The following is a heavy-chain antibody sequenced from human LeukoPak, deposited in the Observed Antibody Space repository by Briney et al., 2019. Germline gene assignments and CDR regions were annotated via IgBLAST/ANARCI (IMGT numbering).Heavy chain of an antibody. D-gene: IGHD6-19*01. J-gene: IGHJ4*02. CDR2: IAPSDSYT. CDR1: GYSFTNYW. Sequence: GESLKISCKGSGYSFTNYWINWVRQMPGKDLEWMGRIAPSDSYTNYSPSFQGHVTISAEKSISTVYLQWSSLKASDTAMYYCARRYSSGSFDYWGQGTLVTVSS. V-gene: IGHV5-10-1*01. CDR3: ARRYSSGSFDY.